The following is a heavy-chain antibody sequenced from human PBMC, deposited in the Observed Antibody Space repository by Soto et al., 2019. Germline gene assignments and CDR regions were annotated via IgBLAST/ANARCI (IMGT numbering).Heavy chain of an antibody. J-gene: IGHJ4*02. Sequence: QVQLVQSGAEVKKPESSVKVSCKAPGGTFSTYAISWVRQAPGQGREWMGGIIPMFGTANYAQRFQDRVTITADESTNTVYMELSSLRAEDTAVYFCASGLQLWLRRINNGYSGWGQGTLVTVSS. V-gene: IGHV1-69*12. D-gene: IGHD5-12*01. CDR3: ASGLQLWLRRINNGYSG. CDR2: IIPMFGTA. CDR1: GGTFSTYA.